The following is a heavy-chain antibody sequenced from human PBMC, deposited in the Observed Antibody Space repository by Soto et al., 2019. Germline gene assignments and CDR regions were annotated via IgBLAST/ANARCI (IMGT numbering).Heavy chain of an antibody. J-gene: IGHJ3*02. Sequence: QVQLQESGPGLVKPSETLSLTCTVSGGSISSYYWSWIRQPPGKGLEWIGYIYYSGCTNYNPSLKSRVTISVDTANNQFSLKLSSVTAADTAVYYCARVSSDTAMSHDAFDIWGQGTMVTVSS. CDR2: IYYSGCT. CDR1: GGSISSYY. V-gene: IGHV4-59*01. D-gene: IGHD5-18*01. CDR3: ARVSSDTAMSHDAFDI.